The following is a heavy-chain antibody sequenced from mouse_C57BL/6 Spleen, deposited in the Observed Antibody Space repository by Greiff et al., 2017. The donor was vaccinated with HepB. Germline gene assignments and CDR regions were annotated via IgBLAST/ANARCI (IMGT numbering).Heavy chain of an antibody. CDR3: ALGTADY. D-gene: IGHD1-2*01. V-gene: IGHV1-50*01. J-gene: IGHJ2*01. CDR1: GYTFTSYW. Sequence: VQLQQSGAELVKPGASVKLSCKASGYTFTSYWMQWVKQRPGQGLEWIGEIDPSDSYTNYNQKFKGKATLTVDTSSSTAYMQLSSLTSEDSAVYYCALGTADYWGQGTTLTVSS. CDR2: IDPSDSYT.